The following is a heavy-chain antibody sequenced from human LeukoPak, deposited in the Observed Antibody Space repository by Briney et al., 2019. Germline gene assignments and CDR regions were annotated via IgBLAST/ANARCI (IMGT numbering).Heavy chain of an antibody. CDR3: ARQRRWELLSRFDY. CDR1: GGSFSGYY. V-gene: IGHV4-34*01. Sequence: SETLSLTCAVYGGSFSGYYWSWIRQPPGKGLEWVGEINHSGSTNYNPSLKSRVTISVDTSKNQFSLKLSSVTTADTAVYYCARQRRWELLSRFDYWGQGTLVTVSS. J-gene: IGHJ4*02. D-gene: IGHD1-26*01. CDR2: INHSGST.